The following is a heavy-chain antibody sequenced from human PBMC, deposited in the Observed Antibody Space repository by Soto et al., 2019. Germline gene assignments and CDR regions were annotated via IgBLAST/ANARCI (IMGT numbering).Heavy chain of an antibody. J-gene: IGHJ6*02. V-gene: IGHV3-66*01. CDR3: ASLAAAGTLGYYYGMDV. CDR2: IYSGGST. D-gene: IGHD6-13*01. CDR1: TVSINY. Sequence: GGYLRLSWGVTVSINYMSWVRQAQGKGLEWVSVIYSGGSTYYADSVKGRFTISRDNSKNTLYLQMNSLRAEDTAVYYCASLAAAGTLGYYYGMDVWGQGTTVTVSS.